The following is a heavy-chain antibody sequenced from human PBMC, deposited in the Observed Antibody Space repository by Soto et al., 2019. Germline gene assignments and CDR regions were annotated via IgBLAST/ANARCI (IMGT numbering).Heavy chain of an antibody. V-gene: IGHV1-18*01. CDR1: GYTFTSYG. CDR2: ISAYNGNT. J-gene: IGHJ4*02. D-gene: IGHD3-22*01. Sequence: ASVKVSCKASGYTFTSYGISWVRQAPGQGLEWMGWISAYNGNTNYAQKLQGRVTMTTDTSTSTAYMELRSLRSDDTAVYYCARVPLTYYYDSSGYNYFDYWGQGTLVTVSS. CDR3: ARVPLTYYYDSSGYNYFDY.